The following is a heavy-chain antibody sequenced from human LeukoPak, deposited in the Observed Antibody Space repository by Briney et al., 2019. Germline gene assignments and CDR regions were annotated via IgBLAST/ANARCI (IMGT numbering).Heavy chain of an antibody. CDR2: INWNGGST. V-gene: IGHV3-20*04. J-gene: IGHJ4*02. D-gene: IGHD3-3*01. CDR3: ARDDFWSGSSNFDY. Sequence: RPGGSLRLSCAASGFTFDDYGMSWVRQAPGKGLEWVSGINWNGGSTGYADSVKGRFTISRDNAKDSLNLQMNSLRAEDTALYYCARDDFWSGSSNFDYWGQGTLVTVSS. CDR1: GFTFDDYG.